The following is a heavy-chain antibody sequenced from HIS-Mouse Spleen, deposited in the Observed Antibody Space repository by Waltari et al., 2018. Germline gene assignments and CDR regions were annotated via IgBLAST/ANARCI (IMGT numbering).Heavy chain of an antibody. CDR3: ARSSLPSGVDY. D-gene: IGHD4-17*01. CDR1: GYSISSGYY. CDR2: IYHSGST. J-gene: IGHJ4*02. Sequence: QVQLQESGPGLVKPSETLSLTCTVSGYSISSGYYWGWIRQPPGTGLEWIGSIYHSGSTYYNPSLKSRVTISVDTSKNQFSLKLSSVTAADTAVYYCARSSLPSGVDYWGQGTLVTVSS. V-gene: IGHV4-38-2*02.